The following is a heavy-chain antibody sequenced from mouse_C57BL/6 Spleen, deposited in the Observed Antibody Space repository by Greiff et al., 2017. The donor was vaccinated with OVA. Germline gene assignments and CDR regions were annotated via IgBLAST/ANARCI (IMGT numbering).Heavy chain of an antibody. D-gene: IGHD1-1*01. J-gene: IGHJ4*01. CDR3: AINYYGSSSYAMDY. V-gene: IGHV1-19*01. CDR2: INPYNGGT. Sequence: EVQLQQSGPVLVKPGASVKMSCKASGYTFTDYYMNWVKQSHGKSLEWIGVINPYNGGTSYNQKFKGKATLTVDKSSSTAYMELNSLTSEDSAVYYCAINYYGSSSYAMDYWGQGTSVTVSS. CDR1: GYTFTDYY.